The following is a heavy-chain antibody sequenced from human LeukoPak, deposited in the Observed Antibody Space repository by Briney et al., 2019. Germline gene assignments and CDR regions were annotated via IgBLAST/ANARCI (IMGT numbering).Heavy chain of an antibody. J-gene: IGHJ4*02. D-gene: IGHD5-12*01. Sequence: GGSLRLSCAASGFTFSNYWMSWVRQAPGKGLEWVANIKEDGSEKYYVDSVKGRFTVSRDNSKNTLYLQMNSLRAEDTAVYYCAKDRGYWGQGTLVTVSS. CDR1: GFTFSNYW. CDR2: IKEDGSEK. V-gene: IGHV3-7*03. CDR3: AKDRGY.